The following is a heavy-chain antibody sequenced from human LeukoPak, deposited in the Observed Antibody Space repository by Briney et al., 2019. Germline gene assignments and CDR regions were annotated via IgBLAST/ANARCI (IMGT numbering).Heavy chain of an antibody. CDR3: ARGAHYYDPLTNWFDP. CDR1: GGSISTYY. CDR2: IYYSGST. V-gene: IGHV4-59*01. Sequence: PSETLSLTCTVSGGSISTYYWSWIRQPPGKGLEWIGYIYYSGSTNYNPSLKSRVTMSVDTSKNQFSLKLSSVTAADTAVYYCARGAHYYDPLTNWFDPWGQGTLVTVSS. D-gene: IGHD3-22*01. J-gene: IGHJ5*02.